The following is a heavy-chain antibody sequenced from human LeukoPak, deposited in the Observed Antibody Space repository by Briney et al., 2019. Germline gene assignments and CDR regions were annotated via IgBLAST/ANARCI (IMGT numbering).Heavy chain of an antibody. J-gene: IGHJ4*02. V-gene: IGHV3-23*01. Sequence: GGSLRLSCAASGFTFSSYAMSWVRQAPGKGLEWVSAISGSGGSTYYADSVKGRFTISRDNSKNTLYLQMNSLRAEDTAVYYCAKDRRVTVVRGVTPRCFDYWGQGTLVTVSS. D-gene: IGHD3-10*01. CDR3: AKDRRVTVVRGVTPRCFDY. CDR1: GFTFSSYA. CDR2: ISGSGGST.